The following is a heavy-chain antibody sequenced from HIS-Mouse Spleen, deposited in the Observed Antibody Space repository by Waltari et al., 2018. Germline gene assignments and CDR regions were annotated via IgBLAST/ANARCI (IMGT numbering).Heavy chain of an antibody. CDR3: AKDKHHAFDY. CDR1: GFTFSSYG. J-gene: IGHJ4*02. CDR2: ISYDGSNK. Sequence: QVQLVESGGGVVQPGRAVRLPCAASGFTFSSYGMHWVRQAPGKGLEWVAVISYDGSNKYYADSVKGRFTISRDNSKNTLYLQMNSLRAEDTAVYYCAKDKHHAFDYWGQGTLVTVSS. V-gene: IGHV3-30*18.